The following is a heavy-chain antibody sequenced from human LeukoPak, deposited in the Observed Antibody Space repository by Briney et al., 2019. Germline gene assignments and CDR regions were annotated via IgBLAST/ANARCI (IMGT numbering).Heavy chain of an antibody. V-gene: IGHV3-7*03. CDR1: GFTISSYW. J-gene: IGHJ4*02. CDR2: IKEDGSQK. Sequence: GGSLRLSCAASGFTISSYWMSWVRQAPGKGLEWVANIKEDGSQKYYVDSVRGRFTMSRDNAKNSLYLQMNSLRTEDTAVYYCAREGGVVATYYFDYWGQGTLVTVSS. D-gene: IGHD3-3*01. CDR3: AREGGVVATYYFDY.